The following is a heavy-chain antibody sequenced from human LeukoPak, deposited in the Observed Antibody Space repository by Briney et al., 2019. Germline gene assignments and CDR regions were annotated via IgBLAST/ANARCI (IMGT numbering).Heavy chain of an antibody. J-gene: IGHJ1*01. D-gene: IGHD6-13*01. CDR2: IYYSGST. Sequence: SETLSLTCTVSGGSISSYYWSWIRQPPGKGLEWIGYIYYSGSTNYNPSLKSRVTISVDTSKNQFSLKLSSVTAADTAVYYCAGHSIAAAGTRYFQHWGQGTLVTVSS. V-gene: IGHV4-59*01. CDR3: AGHSIAAAGTRYFQH. CDR1: GGSISSYY.